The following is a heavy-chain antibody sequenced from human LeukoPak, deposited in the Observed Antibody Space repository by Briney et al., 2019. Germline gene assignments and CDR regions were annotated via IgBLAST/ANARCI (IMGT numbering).Heavy chain of an antibody. J-gene: IGHJ4*02. CDR2: VNPNSGGT. V-gene: IGHV1-2*04. Sequence: PSVTVSCKASGYTFTGYYMHWVRQAPGQGLEWKGWVNPNSGGTNYAQKFQGWVTMTRDTSISTAYMELSRLRSDDTAVYYCARDRSLVSGGAFDYWGQGTLVTVSS. CDR1: GYTFTGYY. CDR3: ARDRSLVSGGAFDY. D-gene: IGHD1-26*01.